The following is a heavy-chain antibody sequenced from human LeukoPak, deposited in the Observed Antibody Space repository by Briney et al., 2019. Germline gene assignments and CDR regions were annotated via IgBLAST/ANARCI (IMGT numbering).Heavy chain of an antibody. CDR2: INAGNGNT. CDR1: GYTFTSYA. D-gene: IGHD4-17*01. Sequence: GASVKVSCKASGYTFTSYAMHWVRQAPGQRLEWMGWINAGNGNTKYSQKFQDRVTITRDTSASTAYMELSSLRSEDTAVYYCARGYGDYPFDYWGQGTLVTVSS. J-gene: IGHJ4*02. V-gene: IGHV1-3*01. CDR3: ARGYGDYPFDY.